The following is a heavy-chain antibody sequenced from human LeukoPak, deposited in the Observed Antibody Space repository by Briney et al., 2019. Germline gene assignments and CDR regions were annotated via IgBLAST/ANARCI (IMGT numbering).Heavy chain of an antibody. D-gene: IGHD3-3*01. CDR3: AKHGPDYDFWSGLDY. CDR1: GFTFSSSA. J-gene: IGHJ4*02. Sequence: PGGSLRLSCAASGFTFSSSAMSWVRQAPGKGLEWVSAISGSGGSTYYADSVKGRFTISRDNSKNTLYLQMNSLRAEDTAVYYCAKHGPDYDFWSGLDYWGQGTLVTVSS. CDR2: ISGSGGST. V-gene: IGHV3-23*01.